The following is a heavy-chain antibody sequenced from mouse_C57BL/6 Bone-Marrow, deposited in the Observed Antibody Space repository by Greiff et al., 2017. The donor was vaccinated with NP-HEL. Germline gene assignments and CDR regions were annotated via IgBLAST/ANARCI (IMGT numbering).Heavy chain of an antibody. CDR2: IRSKSNNYAT. CDR1: GFSFNTYA. V-gene: IGHV10-1*01. Sequence: EVKLVESGGGLVQPKGSLKLSCAASGFSFNTYAMNWVRQAPGKGLEWVARIRSKSNNYATYYADSVKDRFTISRDDSESMLYLQMNNLKTEDTAMYYCVRNDYDGDYYAMDYWGQGTSVTVSS. J-gene: IGHJ4*01. D-gene: IGHD2-4*01. CDR3: VRNDYDGDYYAMDY.